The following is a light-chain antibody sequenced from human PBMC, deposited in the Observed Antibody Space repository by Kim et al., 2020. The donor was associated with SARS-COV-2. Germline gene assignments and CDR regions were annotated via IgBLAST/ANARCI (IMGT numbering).Light chain of an antibody. J-gene: IGKJ4*01. V-gene: IGKV3-11*01. Sequence: EIVLTQSPAPLSLSPGERATLSCRASQSVSSYLAWYQQKPGQAPRLLIYDASNRATGIPARFSGSGSETDFTLTISSLEPEDFAVYYCQQRSNLLTFGGGTKVDIK. CDR2: DAS. CDR1: QSVSSY. CDR3: QQRSNLLT.